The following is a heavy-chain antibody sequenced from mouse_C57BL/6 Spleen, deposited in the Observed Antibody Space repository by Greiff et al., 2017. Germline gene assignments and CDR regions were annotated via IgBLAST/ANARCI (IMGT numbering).Heavy chain of an antibody. CDR2: INPNNGGT. CDR1: GYTFTDYN. Sequence: EVQLQQSGPELVKPGASVKIPCKASGYTFTDYNMDWVKQSHGKSLEWIGDINPNNGGTIYNQKFKGKATLTVDKSSSTAYMELRSLTSEDTAVYYCARSDYSNYDWYFDVWGTGTTVTVSS. J-gene: IGHJ1*03. D-gene: IGHD2-5*01. CDR3: ARSDYSNYDWYFDV. V-gene: IGHV1-18*01.